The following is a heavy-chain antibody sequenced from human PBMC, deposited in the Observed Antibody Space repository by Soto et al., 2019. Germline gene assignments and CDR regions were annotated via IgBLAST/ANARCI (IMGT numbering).Heavy chain of an antibody. D-gene: IGHD4-4*01. CDR1: GYTFTSYC. V-gene: IGHV1-18*01. Sequence: ASVKVSCKASGYTFTSYCISWVRQAPGQGLEWMGWISAYNGNTNYAQKLQGRVTMTTDTSTSTAYMELRSLRSDDTAVYYCARVGYSNYEVDYYYGMDVWGQGTTVTVSS. CDR3: ARVGYSNYEVDYYYGMDV. CDR2: ISAYNGNT. J-gene: IGHJ6*02.